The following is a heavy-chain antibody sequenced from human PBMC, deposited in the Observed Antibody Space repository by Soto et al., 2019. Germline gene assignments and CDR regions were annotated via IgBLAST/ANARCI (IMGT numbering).Heavy chain of an antibody. CDR2: IRSKAYGETT. CDR3: TSAGAGDGCFAFDI. J-gene: IGHJ3*02. Sequence: GGSLRLSCTASGFTFGDYAMSWVRQAPGKGLEWVGFIRSKAYGETTEYAESVRGRFTISRDDSESIAYLQMNSLKTEDTAVYYCTSAGAGDGCFAFDIWGQGTMVTVSS. V-gene: IGHV3-49*04. CDR1: GFTFGDYA. D-gene: IGHD3-10*01.